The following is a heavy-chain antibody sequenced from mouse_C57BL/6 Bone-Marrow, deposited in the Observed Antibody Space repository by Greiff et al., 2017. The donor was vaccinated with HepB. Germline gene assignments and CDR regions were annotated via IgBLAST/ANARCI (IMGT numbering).Heavy chain of an antibody. Sequence: QVQLQQSGAELVRPGTSVKMSCKASGYTFTNYWIGWAKQRPGHGLEWIGDIYPGGGYTNYNEKFKGKATLTADKSSSTAYMQFSSLTSEDSAIYYCARSCYGSSYVFAYWGQGTLVTVSA. CDR3: ARSCYGSSYVFAY. CDR2: IYPGGGYT. J-gene: IGHJ3*01. CDR1: GYTFTNYW. D-gene: IGHD1-1*01. V-gene: IGHV1-63*01.